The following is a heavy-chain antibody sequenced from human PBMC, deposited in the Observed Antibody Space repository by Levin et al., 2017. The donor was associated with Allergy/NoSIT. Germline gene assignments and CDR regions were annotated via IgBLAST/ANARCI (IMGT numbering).Heavy chain of an antibody. J-gene: IGHJ4*02. Sequence: SCAASGFTFSDAWMNWVRQVPGMGLEWVARIKHKVDGGTTDYAAPVKGRFSISRDDSTNTLFLEMGSLKTEDTAVYFCATDRYVSSGQACDSWGQGTLVTVSS. D-gene: IGHD6-19*01. CDR2: IKHKVDGGTT. CDR1: GFTFSDAW. CDR3: ATDRYVSSGQACDS. V-gene: IGHV3-15*01.